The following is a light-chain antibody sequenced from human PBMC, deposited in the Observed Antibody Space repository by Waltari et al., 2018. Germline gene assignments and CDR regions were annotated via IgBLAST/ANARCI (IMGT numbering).Light chain of an antibody. Sequence: DIVMTQSPDSLAVSLGERATINRKSSQSVLSSSNNKNYLSWYQQKPGPPPKLLISWAVTRESGVPDRFTGSGSGTDFALTISSLQAEDVAVYYCQQCYSFPYTFGQGTKLEIK. CDR3: QQCYSFPYT. J-gene: IGKJ2*01. CDR1: QSVLSSSNNKNY. V-gene: IGKV4-1*01. CDR2: WAV.